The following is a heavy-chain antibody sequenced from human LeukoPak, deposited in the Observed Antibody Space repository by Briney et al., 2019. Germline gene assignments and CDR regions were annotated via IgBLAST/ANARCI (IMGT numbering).Heavy chain of an antibody. D-gene: IGHD6-13*01. J-gene: IGHJ4*02. CDR3: ATWAAAASGY. Sequence: SETLSLTCTVSGGSISSYYWSWIRQPPGKGLEWIGYIYYSGSTNYNPSLKSRVTISVDTSKNQFSLKLSSVTAADTAVYYCATWAAAASGYWGQGTLVTVSS. CDR1: GGSISSYY. CDR2: IYYSGST. V-gene: IGHV4-59*01.